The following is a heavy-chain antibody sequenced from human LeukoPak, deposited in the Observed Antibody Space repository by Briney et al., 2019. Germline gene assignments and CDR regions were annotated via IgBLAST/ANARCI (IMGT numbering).Heavy chain of an antibody. D-gene: IGHD4-11*01. CDR2: ITLGRTTI. V-gene: IGHV3-48*04. Sequence: GGSLRLSRAASGWTFSNYIMNWVGQAGGKGREGVVDITLGRTTIYYADSVKRRFTISRDNSKNTLYLQLSSLRVEDTAIYYCATEMAVIGLPCFDFWGQGTPVTVST. CDR3: ATEMAVIGLPCFDF. J-gene: IGHJ4*02. CDR1: GWTFSNYI.